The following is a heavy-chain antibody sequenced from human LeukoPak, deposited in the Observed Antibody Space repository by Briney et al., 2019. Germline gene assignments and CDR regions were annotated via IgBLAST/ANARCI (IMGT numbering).Heavy chain of an antibody. CDR2: INHSGST. CDR3: AGTYYYDSSGYYHYSL. CDR1: GGSFSGYY. Sequence: SETLSLTCAVYGGSFSGYYWSWIRQPPGKGLEWIGEINHSGSTNYNPSLKCRVTISVDMSKNQFSLKLSSVTAADTAVYYCAGTYYYDSSGYYHYSLWGQGTLVTVSS. J-gene: IGHJ4*02. V-gene: IGHV4-34*01. D-gene: IGHD3-22*01.